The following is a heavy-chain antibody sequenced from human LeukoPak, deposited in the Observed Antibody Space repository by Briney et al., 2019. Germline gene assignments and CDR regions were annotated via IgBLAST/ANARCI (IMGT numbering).Heavy chain of an antibody. CDR3: AKGSGAVAGTGAFDI. CDR1: GFTFSSYD. Sequence: GGSLRLSCAASGFTFSSYDMNWVRQAPGKGLEWVSAISGSGGSTYYADSVKGRFTISRDNSKNTLYLQMNSLRAEDTAVYYCAKGSGAVAGTGAFDIWGQGTMVTVSS. D-gene: IGHD6-19*01. V-gene: IGHV3-23*01. CDR2: ISGSGGST. J-gene: IGHJ3*02.